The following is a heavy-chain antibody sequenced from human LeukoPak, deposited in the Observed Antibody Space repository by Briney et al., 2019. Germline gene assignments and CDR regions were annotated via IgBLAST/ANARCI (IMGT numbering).Heavy chain of an antibody. CDR3: ARVREYCSGGSCRRYWFDP. J-gene: IGHJ5*02. CDR2: INPNRGGT. V-gene: IGHV1-2*06. Sequence: ASVKVSCKASGYTFTGYYMHWARQAPGQGLEWMGRINPNRGGTNYAQKFRGRVTMTRDTSISTAYMELSRLRSDDTAVYYCARVREYCSGGSCRRYWFDPWGQGTLVTVSS. D-gene: IGHD2-15*01. CDR1: GYTFTGYY.